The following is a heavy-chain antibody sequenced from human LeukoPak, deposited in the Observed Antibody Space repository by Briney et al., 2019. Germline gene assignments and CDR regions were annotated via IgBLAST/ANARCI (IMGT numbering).Heavy chain of an antibody. J-gene: IGHJ4*02. D-gene: IGHD2-2*01. CDR1: GYSFTSYW. V-gene: IGHV5-51*01. CDR3: ARLPNIVVVPAAIYFDY. Sequence: GESLKISCKGSGYSFTSYWIGWVRQMPGKGLEWMGIIYPGDSDTRYSPSFQGQVTISADKSISTAYLQWSSLKASDTAMYYCARLPNIVVVPAAIYFDYWAREPWSPSPQ. CDR2: IYPGDSDT.